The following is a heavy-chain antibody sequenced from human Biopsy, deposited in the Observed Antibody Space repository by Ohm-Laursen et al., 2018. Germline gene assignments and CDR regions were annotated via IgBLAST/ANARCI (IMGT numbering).Heavy chain of an antibody. CDR3: ARRDTKSLLR. CDR1: GYIFTTYW. V-gene: IGHV5-51*01. D-gene: IGHD5-12*01. J-gene: IGHJ4*02. CDR2: IYPGDSDT. Sequence: GESLRISCKGSGYIFTTYWIAWVRQMPGKGLELMGAIYPGDSDTTYSPSFQGQVTISADKSTAYLQWSSLKASDTAMYYCARRDTKSLLRWGQGTLVTVSS.